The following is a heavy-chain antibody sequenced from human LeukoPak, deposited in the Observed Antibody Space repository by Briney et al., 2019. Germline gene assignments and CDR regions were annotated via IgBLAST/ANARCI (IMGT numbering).Heavy chain of an antibody. CDR1: GFTFSSYA. CDR3: AKATEMATITPFDY. Sequence: GGSLRLSCAASGFTFSSYAMHWVRQAPGKGLEWVAVISYDGSNKYYADSVKGRFTISRDNSKNTLYLQMNNLRAEDTAVYYCAKATEMATITPFDYWGQGTLVTVSS. J-gene: IGHJ4*02. CDR2: ISYDGSNK. D-gene: IGHD5-24*01. V-gene: IGHV3-30-3*01.